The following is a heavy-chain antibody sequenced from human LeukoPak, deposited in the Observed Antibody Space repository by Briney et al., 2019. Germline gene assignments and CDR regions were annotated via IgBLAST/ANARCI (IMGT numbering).Heavy chain of an antibody. CDR2: INPNSGGT. J-gene: IGHJ6*02. D-gene: IGHD4-17*01. V-gene: IGHV1-69*10. Sequence: SVKVSCKASGGTFSSYAISWVRQAPGQGLEWMGWINPNSGGTNYAQKFQGRVTITRDTSASTAYVELSSLRSEDTAVYYCARDYRPNDYGDYNYYYYGMDVWGQGTTVTVSS. CDR1: GGTFSSYA. CDR3: ARDYRPNDYGDYNYYYYGMDV.